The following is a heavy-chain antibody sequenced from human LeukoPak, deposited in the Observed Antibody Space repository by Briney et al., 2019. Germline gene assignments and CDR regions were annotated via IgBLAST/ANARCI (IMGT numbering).Heavy chain of an antibody. J-gene: IGHJ4*02. V-gene: IGHV1-2*02. CDR2: INPNGGGT. Sequence: ASVTVSCKASGYSFTGYFLHWVRQAPGQGLEWMGWINPNGGGTTYAQSFQGRVTLTRDTSINTAHMELIRLTSDDTAVYYCARDDYSGSYRPFDYWGQGTLVTVSS. CDR3: ARDDYSGSYRPFDY. CDR1: GYSFTGYF. D-gene: IGHD1-26*01.